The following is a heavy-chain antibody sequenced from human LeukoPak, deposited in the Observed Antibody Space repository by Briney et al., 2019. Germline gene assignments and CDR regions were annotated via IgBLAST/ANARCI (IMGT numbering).Heavy chain of an antibody. CDR2: IYYSGST. CDR1: GGSISSYY. V-gene: IGHV4-59*01. CDR3: ARDDSASQFDY. D-gene: IGHD3-10*01. Sequence: SETLSLTCTVPGGSISSYYWSWIRQPPGKGLGWIGYIYYSGSTNYNPSLKSRVTISVDTSKNQFSLKLSSVTAADTAVYYCARDDSASQFDYWGQGTLVTVSS. J-gene: IGHJ4*02.